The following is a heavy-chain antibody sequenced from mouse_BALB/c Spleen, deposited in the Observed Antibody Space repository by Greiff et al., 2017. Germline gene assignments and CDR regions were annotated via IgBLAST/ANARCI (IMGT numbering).Heavy chain of an antibody. Sequence: VQLQQPGAELVKPGTSVKLSCKASGYNFTSYWINWVKLRPGQGLEWIGDIYPGSGSTNYNEKFKSKATLTVDTSSSTAYMQLSSLASEDSALYYCARYGYDGFAYWGQGTLVTVSA. J-gene: IGHJ3*01. CDR3: ARYGYDGFAY. D-gene: IGHD2-2*01. V-gene: IGHV1-55*01. CDR2: IYPGSGST. CDR1: GYNFTSYW.